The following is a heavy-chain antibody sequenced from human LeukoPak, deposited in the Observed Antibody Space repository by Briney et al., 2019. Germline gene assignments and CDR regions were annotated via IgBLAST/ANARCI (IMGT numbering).Heavy chain of an antibody. CDR2: ISYDGSNK. D-gene: IGHD3-10*01. V-gene: IGHV3-30*19. CDR1: GFTFSSYG. CDR3: ARSNSGRAMVRGVIGYFDY. Sequence: GGSLRLSCAASGFTFSSYGMHWVRQAPGKGLEWVAVISYDGSNKYYADSVKGRFTISRDNSKNTLYLQMNSLRAEDTAVYYCARSNSGRAMVRGVIGYFDYWGQGTLVTVSS. J-gene: IGHJ4*02.